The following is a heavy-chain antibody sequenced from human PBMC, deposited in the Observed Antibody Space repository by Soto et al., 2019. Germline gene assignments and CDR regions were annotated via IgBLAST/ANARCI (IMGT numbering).Heavy chain of an antibody. CDR3: AKDRSNYDFWSGYYTLYYYGMDV. CDR2: ISGSGGST. V-gene: IGHV3-23*01. CDR1: GFTFSSYA. J-gene: IGHJ6*02. Sequence: GESLKISCAASGFTFSSYAMSWVRQAPGKGLEWVSAISGSGGSTYYADSVKGRFTISRDNSKNTLYLQMNSLRAEDTAVYYCAKDRSNYDFWSGYYTLYYYGMDVWGQGTTVTVSS. D-gene: IGHD3-3*01.